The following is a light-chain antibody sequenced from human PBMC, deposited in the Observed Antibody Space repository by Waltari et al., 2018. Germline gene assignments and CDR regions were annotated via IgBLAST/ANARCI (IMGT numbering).Light chain of an antibody. V-gene: IGKV1-39*01. CDR3: QQTYSAPWT. CDR2: AAS. Sequence: IQMTQSPSSLSASVGDRVTITCRASQSINYFLNFYQQKPGEAPKLLIYAASSLQSGVPSRFSGSGSGTDFTLIISGLQPEDFATYYCQQTYSAPWTFGQGTKVEIK. J-gene: IGKJ1*01. CDR1: QSINYF.